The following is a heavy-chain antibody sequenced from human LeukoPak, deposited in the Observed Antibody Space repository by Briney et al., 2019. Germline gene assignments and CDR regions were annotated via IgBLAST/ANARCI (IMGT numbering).Heavy chain of an antibody. CDR1: GYTFDGYY. Sequence: ASVKVSCKASGYTFDGYYIHWVRRAPGQGLEWLGWINPDKGDARTAQKFGDRVIMTTDKSLATAYMEVINLSSDDTAVYFCTRSSWDCSSGSCYTNMNFDYWGQGTLVTVSS. V-gene: IGHV1-2*02. CDR2: INPDKGDA. D-gene: IGHD2-15*01. CDR3: TRSSWDCSSGSCYTNMNFDY. J-gene: IGHJ4*02.